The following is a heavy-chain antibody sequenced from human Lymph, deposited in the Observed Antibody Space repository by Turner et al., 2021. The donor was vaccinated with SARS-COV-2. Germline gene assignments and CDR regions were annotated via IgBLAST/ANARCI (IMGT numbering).Heavy chain of an antibody. J-gene: IGHJ4*02. CDR2: ISYDWSNK. CDR3: AREMGSGSDY. CDR1: GFTFSSYA. D-gene: IGHD3-10*01. V-gene: IGHV3-30*04. Sequence: QVQLVESGGGVVQPGRSLRLSCTASGFTFSSYAMHWVRQAPGKELEWVSLISYDWSNKYYADSVKGRFTISRENSKNTLYLQMNSLRTEDTAVYYCAREMGSGSDYWGQGTLVTVSS.